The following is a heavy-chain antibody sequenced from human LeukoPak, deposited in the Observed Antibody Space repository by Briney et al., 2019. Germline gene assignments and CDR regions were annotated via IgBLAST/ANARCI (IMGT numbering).Heavy chain of an antibody. Sequence: PSQTLSLTCAVSGGSISSGGYYWSWIRQHPGKGLEWIGYIYYSGSTYYNPSLKSRVTISVDTSKNQFSLKLSSVTAADTAVYYCAREVAARGVDPWGQGTLVTVSS. CDR3: AREVAARGVDP. D-gene: IGHD2-15*01. CDR1: GGSISSGGYY. V-gene: IGHV4-31*11. CDR2: IYYSGST. J-gene: IGHJ5*02.